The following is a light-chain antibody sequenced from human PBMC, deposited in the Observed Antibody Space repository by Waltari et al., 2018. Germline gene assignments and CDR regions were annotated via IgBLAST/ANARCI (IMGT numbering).Light chain of an antibody. CDR3: SSYISSSTLEL. Sequence: QSALTQPASVSGSPGQSLTNPCSGTRSDVGAYNYVSWYQQHPGKAPKLIIFDVSNRPSGVSIRFSGSKSGNTASLTISGLQAEDEADYYCSSYISSSTLELFGGGTSLTVL. CDR2: DVS. CDR1: RSDVGAYNY. J-gene: IGLJ2*01. V-gene: IGLV2-14*03.